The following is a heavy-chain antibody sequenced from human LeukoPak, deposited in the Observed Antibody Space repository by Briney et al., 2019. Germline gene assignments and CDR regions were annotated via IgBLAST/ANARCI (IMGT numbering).Heavy chain of an antibody. CDR1: GFTFSSYE. CDR2: ITSSGSTI. J-gene: IGHJ4*02. CDR3: ARGGGWLRYFDY. D-gene: IGHD6-19*01. Sequence: GGSLRLSCAASGFTFSSYEMNWVRQAPGKGLEWVSYITSSGSTIYYADSVKGRFTISRDNAKNSLYLQMNSLGAEDTAVYYCARGGGWLRYFDYWGQGTLVTVSS. V-gene: IGHV3-48*03.